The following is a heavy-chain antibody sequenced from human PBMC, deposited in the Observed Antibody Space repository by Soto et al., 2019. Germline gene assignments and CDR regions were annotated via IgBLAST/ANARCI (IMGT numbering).Heavy chain of an antibody. CDR3: GRTDRSGGRAAWF. CDR2: IRYTGAT. D-gene: IGHD3-22*01. CDR1: GDSVNSATYT. J-gene: IGHJ4*02. Sequence: PSETLSLTCAVSGDSVNSATYTWTWIRQPPGKGLEWIGNIRYTGATEYNPSLRSRISMSLDTSENHFSLRLTSVTSSDTAVYYCGRTDRSGGRAAWFWGQGTLVTVSS. V-gene: IGHV4-61*03.